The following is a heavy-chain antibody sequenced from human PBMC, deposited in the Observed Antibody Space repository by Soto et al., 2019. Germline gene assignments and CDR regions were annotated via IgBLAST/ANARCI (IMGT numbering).Heavy chain of an antibody. CDR1: GYTFTSYG. D-gene: IGHD2-2*02. Sequence: QVQLVQSGAEVKQPGASVKVSCKASGYTFTSYGISWVRQAPGQGLEWMGWISAYNGNTNYAQKLQGRVTMTTDTSTSTAYMELRSLRSDDTAVYYCASVRYCSSTSCYTEGWFDPWGQGTLVTVSS. CDR3: ASVRYCSSTSCYTEGWFDP. V-gene: IGHV1-18*04. J-gene: IGHJ5*02. CDR2: ISAYNGNT.